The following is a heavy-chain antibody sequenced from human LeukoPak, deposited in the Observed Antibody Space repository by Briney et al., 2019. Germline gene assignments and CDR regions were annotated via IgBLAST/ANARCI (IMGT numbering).Heavy chain of an antibody. J-gene: IGHJ4*02. D-gene: IGHD4-23*01. CDR2: IIPIFGIA. CDR3: AREHGGNPYFDY. CDR1: GGTFSSYA. V-gene: IGHV1-69*04. Sequence: SVKVSCTASGGTFSSYAISWVRQAPGQGLEWMGRIIPIFGIANYAQKFQGRVTITADKSTSTAYMELGSLRSEDTAVYYCAREHGGNPYFDYWGQGTLVTVSS.